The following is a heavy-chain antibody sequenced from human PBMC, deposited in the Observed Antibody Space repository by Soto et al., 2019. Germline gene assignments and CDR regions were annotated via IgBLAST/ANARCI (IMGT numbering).Heavy chain of an antibody. CDR1: GLSITSHH. CDR2: VHYSGGT. CDR3: TGGGSGPPFDY. D-gene: IGHD1-26*01. Sequence: LSETLSLTCNVSGLSITSHHWTWIRQPPGKGLEWIGNVHYSGGTQYSPSLQSRVIISVDTSENQSSLKLYSVTTADTAVYYRTGGGSGPPFDYWGQGTPVTVSS. J-gene: IGHJ4*02. V-gene: IGHV4-59*11.